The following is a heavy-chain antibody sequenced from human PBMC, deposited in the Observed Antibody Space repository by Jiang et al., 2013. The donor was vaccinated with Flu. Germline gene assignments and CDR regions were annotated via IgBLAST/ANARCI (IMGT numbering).Heavy chain of an antibody. CDR3: ASISGISGPRFDAFDV. V-gene: IGHV4-38-2*01. D-gene: IGHD1-20*01. CDR2: IYHSGTT. J-gene: IGHJ3*01. Sequence: LLKPSETLSLTCGVSGYSISSGNYWGWIRQPPGKGLEWIGSIYHSGTTYFNPSLKSRVSISIDTSKNQFSLSLRSVTAADTAVYYCASISGISGPRFDAFDVWGQGTMVTVSS. CDR1: GYSISSGNY.